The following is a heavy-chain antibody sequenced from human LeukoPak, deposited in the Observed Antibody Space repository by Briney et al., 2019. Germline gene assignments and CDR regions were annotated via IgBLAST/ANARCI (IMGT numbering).Heavy chain of an antibody. J-gene: IGHJ5*02. Sequence: GASVKVSCKASGYTFTGYYMHWVRQAPGQGPEWMGWINPNSGGTNYAQKFQGRVTMTRDTSISTAYMELSRLRSDDTAVYYCARVASPYSSSWEYNWFDPWGQGTLVTVSS. D-gene: IGHD6-13*01. CDR1: GYTFTGYY. CDR2: INPNSGGT. CDR3: ARVASPYSSSWEYNWFDP. V-gene: IGHV1-2*02.